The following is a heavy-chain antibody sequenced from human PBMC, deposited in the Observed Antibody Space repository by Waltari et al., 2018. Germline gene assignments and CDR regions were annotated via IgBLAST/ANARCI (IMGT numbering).Heavy chain of an antibody. CDR3: ARGISDTAMATYFDY. J-gene: IGHJ4*02. CDR2: INSDETMT. Sequence: EEKVVESGGGLVQPGESLRLSCVASGFTFGNYRFPWVRQPPGKGLVWVSGINSDETMTSYADSVKGRFTISRDNAKKTLYLQMNSLRAEDTAVYYCARGISDTAMATYFDYWGQGTLVTVSS. CDR1: GFTFGNYR. V-gene: IGHV3-74*01. D-gene: IGHD5-18*01.